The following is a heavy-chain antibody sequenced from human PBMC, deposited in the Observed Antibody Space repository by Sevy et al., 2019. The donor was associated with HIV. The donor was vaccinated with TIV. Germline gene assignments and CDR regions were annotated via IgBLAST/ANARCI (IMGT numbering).Heavy chain of an antibody. J-gene: IGHJ4*02. CDR1: KYSFSDHY. CDR3: ARGFRYRSYWSAVDF. D-gene: IGHD3-10*01. Sequence: ASVKVSCKASKYSFSDHYIHWVRQAPGQGLEWMGWINPDNGGKNYAQMFQGRVTMTRDTSISTTYMEMSSLGSDDTAVYYCARGFRYRSYWSAVDFWGQGTLVTVSS. CDR2: INPDNGGK. V-gene: IGHV1-2*02.